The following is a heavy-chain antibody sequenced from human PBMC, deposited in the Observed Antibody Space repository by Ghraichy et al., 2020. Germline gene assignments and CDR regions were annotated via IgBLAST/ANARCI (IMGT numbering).Heavy chain of an antibody. CDR3: AREPFSGYSFGYRYFDV. J-gene: IGHJ2*01. V-gene: IGHV3-48*03. CDR1: GFTFSNYE. Sequence: GESLNISCAASGFTFSNYEMNWVRQAPGKGLEWVSYISSSGIPIYYVDSVRGRFTISRDNGKNSLFLQMNSLRAEDTAVYYCAREPFSGYSFGYRYFDVWGRGILVTVSS. D-gene: IGHD5-18*01. CDR2: ISSSGIPI.